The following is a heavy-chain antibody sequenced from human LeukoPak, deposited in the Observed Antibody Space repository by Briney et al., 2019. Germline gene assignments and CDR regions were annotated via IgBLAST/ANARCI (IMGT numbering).Heavy chain of an antibody. CDR1: GGTFSIYA. CDR3: ARENGAYCGGDCPIDY. Sequence: SVKVSCKASGGTFSIYAISWVRQAPGQGLEWMGRIIPIFGTANYAQKFQGRVTITTDESTSTAYMELSSLRSEDTAVYYCARENGAYCGGDCPIDYWGQGTLVTVSS. CDR2: IIPIFGTA. V-gene: IGHV1-69*05. D-gene: IGHD2-21*02. J-gene: IGHJ4*02.